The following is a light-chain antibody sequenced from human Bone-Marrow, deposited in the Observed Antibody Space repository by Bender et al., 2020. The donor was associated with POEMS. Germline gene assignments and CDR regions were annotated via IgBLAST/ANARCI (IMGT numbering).Light chain of an antibody. J-gene: IGLJ1*01. CDR3: SSYGGSNNYV. V-gene: IGLV2-8*01. CDR2: DVS. CDR1: NSDVEAFDY. Sequence: QSALTQPASMSGSPGQSITISCTGTNSDVEAFDYVSWYQQQPGKAPKLLIYDVSNRPTWVPDRFSGSKSGNTASLTVSGLQADDEADYYCSSYGGSNNYVFGTGTQVTV.